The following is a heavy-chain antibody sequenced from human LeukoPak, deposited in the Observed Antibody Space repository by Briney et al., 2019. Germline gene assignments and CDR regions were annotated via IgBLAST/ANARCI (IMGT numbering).Heavy chain of an antibody. CDR3: AKGGLGTSSYYFDY. Sequence: GGSLRLSCAASGFTFSSYGMHWVRQAPGKGLEWVAFIRYDGSNKYYADSVKGRFTISRDNSKNTLYLQMNSLRAEDTAVYYCAKGGLGTSSYYFDYWGQGTLVTVSS. V-gene: IGHV3-30*02. D-gene: IGHD2-2*01. CDR2: IRYDGSNK. J-gene: IGHJ4*02. CDR1: GFTFSSYG.